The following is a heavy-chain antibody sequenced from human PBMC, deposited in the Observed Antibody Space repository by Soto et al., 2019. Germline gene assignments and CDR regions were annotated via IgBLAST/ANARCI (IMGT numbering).Heavy chain of an antibody. CDR1: GFTFSDYY. CDR2: ISSSGSTI. J-gene: IGHJ4*02. D-gene: IGHD6-6*01. CDR3: ATSVEYSSSFIYFDY. Sequence: GGSLRLSCAASGFTFSDYYMSWIRQAPGKGLEWVSYISSSGSTIYYADSVKGRFTISRDNAKNSLYLQMNSLRAEDTAVYYCATSVEYSSSFIYFDYWGQGTLVTVSS. V-gene: IGHV3-11*01.